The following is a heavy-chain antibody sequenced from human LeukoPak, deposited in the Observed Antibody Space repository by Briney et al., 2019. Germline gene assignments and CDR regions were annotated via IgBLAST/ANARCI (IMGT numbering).Heavy chain of an antibody. CDR1: GFTFSSYA. J-gene: IGHJ6*02. D-gene: IGHD6-19*01. CDR3: AKDCGWAFDYCGMDV. Sequence: GGSLRLSCAASGFTFSSYAMSWVRQAPGNGLEWVSAISGSGGSTYYADSVKGRFTISRDNSKNTLYLQMNSLRAEDTAVYYCAKDCGWAFDYCGMDVWGQGTTVTVSS. V-gene: IGHV3-23*01. CDR2: ISGSGGST.